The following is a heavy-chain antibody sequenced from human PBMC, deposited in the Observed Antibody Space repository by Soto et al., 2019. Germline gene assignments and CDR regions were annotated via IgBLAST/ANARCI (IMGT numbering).Heavy chain of an antibody. CDR1: GYTFTSYY. V-gene: IGHV1-46*01. CDR2: INPSGGST. CDR3: ARAEVGAVAGDY. Sequence: ASVKVSCKASGYTFTSYYMHWVRQAPGQGLEWMGIINPSGGSTSYAQKFQGRVTMTRDTSTSTVYMELSSLRSEYTAVYYCARAEVGAVAGDYWGQGTLVTVSS. J-gene: IGHJ4*02. D-gene: IGHD6-19*01.